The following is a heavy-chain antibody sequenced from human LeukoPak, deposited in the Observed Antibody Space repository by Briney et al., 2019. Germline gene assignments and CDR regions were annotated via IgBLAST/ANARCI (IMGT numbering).Heavy chain of an antibody. CDR3: ARRGPYGGKVFDY. CDR2: IIPIFGTA. J-gene: IGHJ4*02. D-gene: IGHD4-23*01. CDR1: GGTFSSYA. V-gene: IGHV1-69*13. Sequence: SVKVSCKASGGTFSSYAISWVRQAPGQGLEWMGGIIPIFGTANYAQKFQGRVTITADESTSTAYMELSSLRSEDTAMYYCARRGPYGGKVFDYWGQGTLVTVSS.